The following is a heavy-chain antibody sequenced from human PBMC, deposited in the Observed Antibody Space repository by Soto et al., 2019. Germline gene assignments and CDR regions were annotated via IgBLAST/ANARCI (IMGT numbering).Heavy chain of an antibody. CDR3: ARFNWYFDL. Sequence: QVQLQESGPGLVKPSETLSLTCTVSGGSISSYYWSWIRQPPGKGLEWIGYIYYSGSTNYNPSLKCRFTIXVDTSKNQFSLKLSSVTAADTAVYYCARFNWYFDLWGRGTLVTVSS. CDR2: IYYSGST. J-gene: IGHJ2*01. V-gene: IGHV4-59*08. CDR1: GGSISSYY.